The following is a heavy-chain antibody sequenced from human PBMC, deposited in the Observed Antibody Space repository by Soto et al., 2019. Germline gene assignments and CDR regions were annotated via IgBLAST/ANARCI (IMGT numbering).Heavy chain of an antibody. Sequence: EVQLVESGGGLVKPGGSVRLSCVASGLMYSSYSMSWVRQAPGKGREWVAFISLSGSQINYAASVEGRFTISRDNAKNALYLQMNTGRVEDTAIYFCARVISCGGGTCSSVHQYYGMDVWGPGTTVTVSS. J-gene: IGHJ6*02. D-gene: IGHD2-21*01. CDR3: ARVISCGGGTCSSVHQYYGMDV. CDR2: ISLSGSQI. V-gene: IGHV3-21*01. CDR1: GLMYSSYS.